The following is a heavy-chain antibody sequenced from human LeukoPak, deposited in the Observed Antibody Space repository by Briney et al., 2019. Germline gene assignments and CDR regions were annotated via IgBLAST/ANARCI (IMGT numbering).Heavy chain of an antibody. J-gene: IGHJ5*02. D-gene: IGHD6-6*01. CDR3: ARRRFSSSSSSSWFDP. CDR2: IYPGDSDT. CDR1: GYSFTSYW. V-gene: IGHV5-51*01. Sequence: GESLKISCKGSGYSFTSYWIGWVRQMPGKGLEWMGIIYPGDSDTRYSPSLQGQVTISADKSISTAYLQWSSLRASDTAMYYCARRRFSSSSSSSWFDPWGQGTLVTVSS.